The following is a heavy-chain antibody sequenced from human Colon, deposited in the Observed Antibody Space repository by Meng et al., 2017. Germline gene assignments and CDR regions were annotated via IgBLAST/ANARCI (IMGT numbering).Heavy chain of an antibody. D-gene: IGHD5-12*01. J-gene: IGHJ5*02. V-gene: IGHV4-34*01. Sequence: QRRLMRRGAVLLKPSETLSLTSSVYSCSCSVYYWCGIRQPPGEMLGWIGEINHRGSTNHTPSLRKRVTISVDTTKHQFSLKLSSVTAADTAVYYCSRGRYSGYLPWGQGTLVTVSS. CDR2: INHRGST. CDR1: SCSCSVYY. CDR3: SRGRYSGYLP.